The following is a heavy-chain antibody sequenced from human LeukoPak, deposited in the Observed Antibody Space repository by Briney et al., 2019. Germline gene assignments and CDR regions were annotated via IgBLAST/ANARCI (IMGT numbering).Heavy chain of an antibody. CDR3: ARDHYWGSGRTFAFGI. D-gene: IGHD3-10*01. CDR2: IYYSGRT. J-gene: IGHJ3*02. Sequence: SETLSLTCTVSGGSISSYYWSWIRQPPGKGLEWIGYIYYSGRTYYNPSPKSRVTISVDTSNNQFSLKLASVTAADAAVYYCARDHYWGSGRTFAFGIWGRGTMVTVSS. CDR1: GGSISSYY. V-gene: IGHV4-59*12.